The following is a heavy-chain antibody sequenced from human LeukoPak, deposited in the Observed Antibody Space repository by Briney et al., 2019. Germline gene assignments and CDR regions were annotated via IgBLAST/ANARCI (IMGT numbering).Heavy chain of an antibody. Sequence: GGSLRLSCAASGFTFSEYYMSWIRQAPGKGLEWVSYISSSATYTNYADSVKGRSTVSRDNAKKSLHLQMNSLRAEDTAVYYCARVDYDSTASDYWGQGTLVAVSS. CDR1: GFTFSEYY. V-gene: IGHV3-11*06. CDR2: ISSSATYT. CDR3: ARVDYDSTASDY. J-gene: IGHJ4*02. D-gene: IGHD3-22*01.